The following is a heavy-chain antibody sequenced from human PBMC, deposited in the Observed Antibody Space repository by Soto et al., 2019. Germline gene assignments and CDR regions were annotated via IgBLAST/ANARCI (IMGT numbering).Heavy chain of an antibody. CDR3: AKDTSMIVVVTFDAFDI. V-gene: IGHV3-30*18. J-gene: IGHJ3*02. D-gene: IGHD3-22*01. Sequence: PGGSLRLSCAASGFTFSSYAMCWVRQAPGKGLEWVAVISYDGSNKYYADSVKGRFTICRDDSKNTLYLQMNSLRAEDTAVYYCAKDTSMIVVVTFDAFDIRGQGTMVTVSS. CDR2: ISYDGSNK. CDR1: GFTFSSYA.